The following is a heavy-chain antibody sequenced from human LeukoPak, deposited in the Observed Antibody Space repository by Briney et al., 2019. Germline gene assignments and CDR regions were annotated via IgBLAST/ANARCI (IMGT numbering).Heavy chain of an antibody. CDR3: ARDGYSFGHDFDY. CDR2: IESDGSST. V-gene: IGHV3-74*01. J-gene: IGHJ4*02. CDR1: GFTFSSYW. D-gene: IGHD5-18*01. Sequence: GGSLRLSCAASGFTFSSYWMHWVRHTPGKGLVWVSRIESDGSSTSYADSVKGRFTISRDNAKNTLYLQMNSLRAEDTAVYYCARDGYSFGHDFDYWGQGTLVTVSS.